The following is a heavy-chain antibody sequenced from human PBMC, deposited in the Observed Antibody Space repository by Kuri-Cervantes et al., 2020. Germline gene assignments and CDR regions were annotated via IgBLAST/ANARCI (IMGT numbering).Heavy chain of an antibody. Sequence: GESLKISCAASGFTFSSYGMHWVRQAPGKGLEWVAVIWYDGSNKYYADSVKGRFTISRDNSKNTLYLQMNSLRAEDTAVYYCAKQITYSYGYDYGMDVWGQGTTVTVSS. CDR2: IWYDGSNK. CDR3: AKQITYSYGYDYGMDV. D-gene: IGHD5-18*01. J-gene: IGHJ6*01. CDR1: GFTFSSYG. V-gene: IGHV3-30*02.